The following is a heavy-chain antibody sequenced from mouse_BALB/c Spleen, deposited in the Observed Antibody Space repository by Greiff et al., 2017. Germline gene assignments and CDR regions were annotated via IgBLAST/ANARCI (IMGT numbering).Heavy chain of an antibody. CDR1: GYSITSDYA. CDR3: ARSGTYYHYFDY. CDR2: ISYSGST. V-gene: IGHV3-2*02. D-gene: IGHD1-1*01. J-gene: IGHJ2*01. Sequence: EVQLVESGPGLVKPSQSLSLTCTVTGYSITSDYAWNWIRQFPGNKLEWMGYISYSGSTSYNPSLKSRISITRDTSKNQFFLQLNSVTTEDTATYYCARSGTYYHYFDYWGQGTTLTVSS.